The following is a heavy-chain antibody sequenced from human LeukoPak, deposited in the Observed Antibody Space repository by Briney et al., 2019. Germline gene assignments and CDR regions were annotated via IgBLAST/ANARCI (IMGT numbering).Heavy chain of an antibody. CDR2: IYYSGST. CDR1: GGSVISGGYY. Sequence: PSETLSLTCTVSGGSVISGGYYWSWIWQPPGKGLEWIGYIYYSGSTTYNPSLKSRVTISVDTSKNKFSLKLSSVTAADMAVYYCARVPISTTARGYFDYWGQGTLVTVSS. D-gene: IGHD4-17*01. J-gene: IGHJ4*02. V-gene: IGHV4-61*08. CDR3: ARVPISTTARGYFDY.